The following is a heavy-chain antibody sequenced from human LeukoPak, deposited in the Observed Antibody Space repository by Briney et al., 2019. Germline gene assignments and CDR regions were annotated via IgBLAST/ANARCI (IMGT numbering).Heavy chain of an antibody. CDR2: ISSSSSYI. J-gene: IGHJ4*02. CDR3: ARVYYDSSGYYPIGY. Sequence: GGSLRLSCAASGFTFSSYSMNWVRQAPGKGLEWVSSISSSSSYIYYADSVKGRFTISRDNAKNSLYLQMYSLRAEDTAVYYCARVYYDSSGYYPIGYWGQGTLVTVSS. V-gene: IGHV3-21*01. D-gene: IGHD3-22*01. CDR1: GFTFSSYS.